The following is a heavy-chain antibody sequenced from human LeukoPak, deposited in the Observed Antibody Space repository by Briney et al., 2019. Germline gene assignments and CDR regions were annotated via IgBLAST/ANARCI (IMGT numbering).Heavy chain of an antibody. CDR2: MNPNSGNT. D-gene: IGHD1-1*01. V-gene: IGHV1-8*01. CDR3: ARSVTTLPRGWFDP. CDR1: GYTFTSYD. Sequence: ASVKVSCKASGYTFTSYDINWVRQATGQGLEWMGWMNPNSGNTGYAQKFQGRVTMTRNTSISTAYMELSSLRSEDTAVYYCARSVTTLPRGWFDPWGQGTLVTVSS. J-gene: IGHJ5*02.